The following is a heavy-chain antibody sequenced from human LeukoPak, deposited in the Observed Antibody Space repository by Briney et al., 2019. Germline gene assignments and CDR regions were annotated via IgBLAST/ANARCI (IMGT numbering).Heavy chain of an antibody. CDR1: GFTFSSYS. Sequence: KPGGSLRLSCAASGFTFSSYSMNWVSQAPGKGLEWVSSISSSSSYIYYADSVKGRFTISRDTSRNTLFPQMNGLRAEDTAMYYCARDQSVSGFDAFDIWGQGTMVTVSS. V-gene: IGHV3-21*04. CDR3: ARDQSVSGFDAFDI. D-gene: IGHD3-22*01. CDR2: ISSSSSYI. J-gene: IGHJ3*02.